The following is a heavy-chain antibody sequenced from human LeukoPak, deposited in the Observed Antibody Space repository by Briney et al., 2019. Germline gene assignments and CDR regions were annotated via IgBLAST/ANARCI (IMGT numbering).Heavy chain of an antibody. CDR1: GGSFSGHY. CDR3: ARAAGSIFGVVVATADYWYFDL. J-gene: IGHJ2*01. CDR2: INHSGST. D-gene: IGHD3-3*01. V-gene: IGHV4-34*01. Sequence: PSETLSLTCAVYGGSFSGHYWSWIRQPPEKGLEWIGEINHSGSTNYNPSLKSRVTISADTSKNQFSLRLSSVTAADTAVYYCARAAGSIFGVVVATADYWYFDLWGRGTLVTVSS.